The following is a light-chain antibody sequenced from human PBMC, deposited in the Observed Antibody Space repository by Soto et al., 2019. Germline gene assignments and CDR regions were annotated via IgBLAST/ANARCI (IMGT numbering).Light chain of an antibody. Sequence: IQMTQSPCSLSASLGDRTTITCRASQRISTYLTWYQQKPGQGPKLLIYGASTLAAGAPARFSGSGSGTDFTLTISSLQPEDFATYYCQQSYTTSITFGQGTRLEIK. V-gene: IGKV1-39*01. CDR2: GAS. J-gene: IGKJ5*01. CDR1: QRISTY. CDR3: QQSYTTSIT.